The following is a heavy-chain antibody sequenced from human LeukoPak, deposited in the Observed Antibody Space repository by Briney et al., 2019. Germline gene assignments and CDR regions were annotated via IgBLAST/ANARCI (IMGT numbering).Heavy chain of an antibody. V-gene: IGHV4-34*01. CDR1: GGSFSGYY. CDR2: INHSGST. D-gene: IGHD6-13*01. Sequence: SETLSLTCAVYGGSFSGYYWSWIRQPPGKGLEWIGEINHSGSTNYNPSLKSRVTISVDTSKNQFSLKLSSVTAADTAVYYCARDAPHQWAAAGQDAFDIWGQGTMVTVSS. J-gene: IGHJ3*02. CDR3: ARDAPHQWAAAGQDAFDI.